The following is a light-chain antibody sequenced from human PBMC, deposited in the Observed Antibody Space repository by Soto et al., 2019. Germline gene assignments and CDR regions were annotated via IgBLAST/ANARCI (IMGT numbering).Light chain of an antibody. CDR1: SSDVGGYNY. CDR3: SSYTSSSTRV. CDR2: EVS. Sequence: ALTQPASVSGSPGQSTTISCTGTSSDVGGYNYVSWYQQHPGKAPKLMIYEVSNRPSGVSNRFSGSKSGNTASLTISGLQAEDEADYYCSSYTSSSTRVFGTGTKVTVL. J-gene: IGLJ1*01. V-gene: IGLV2-14*01.